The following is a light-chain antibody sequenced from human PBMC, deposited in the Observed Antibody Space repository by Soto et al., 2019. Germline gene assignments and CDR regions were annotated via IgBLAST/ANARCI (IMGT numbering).Light chain of an antibody. J-gene: IGKJ2*01. CDR2: KAS. CDR1: QNINNG. CDR3: LSYDSYSYT. Sequence: DIQMTQSPSTLSVSVGDRVTITCRASQNINNGLAWYQQKPGRAPNLLIYKASILESGVPSRFSGSGSGTEFTLTISSLQPDDFATYFCLSYDSYSYTFGQGTELEIK. V-gene: IGKV1-5*03.